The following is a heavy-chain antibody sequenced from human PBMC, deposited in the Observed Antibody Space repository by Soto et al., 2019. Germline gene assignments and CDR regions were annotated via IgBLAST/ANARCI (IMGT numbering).Heavy chain of an antibody. Sequence: EVHLVESGGGLVKPGGSLRLSCTASGFNFKDFTMNWVRQAPGMGLEWVSSISRSGSCKYYADSMDGRFTISRDNAKNSLYLQLTSLRGEDTAVYYCARDDLYDSTGYDSWGQGTLVTVFS. CDR3: ARDDLYDSTGYDS. CDR1: GFNFKDFT. J-gene: IGHJ5*02. D-gene: IGHD5-12*01. CDR2: ISRSGSCK. V-gene: IGHV3-21*01.